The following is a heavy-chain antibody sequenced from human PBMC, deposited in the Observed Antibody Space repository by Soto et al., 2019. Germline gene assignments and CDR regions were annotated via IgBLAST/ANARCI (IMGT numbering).Heavy chain of an antibody. J-gene: IGHJ4*02. CDR2: IKSDGSGV. CDR1: GYTFSSYW. Sequence: EVRLVQSGGGSAPPGGSLRLSCSASGYTFSSYWMYWVRQVPGKGLVWVSRIKSDGSGVTYADSVKGRFTTSRDNAQNTLYLQMTSLRGEDTAVYYCTRGFRAGSMDYWGQGTAVTVSS. CDR3: TRGFRAGSMDY. D-gene: IGHD1-26*01. V-gene: IGHV3-74*01.